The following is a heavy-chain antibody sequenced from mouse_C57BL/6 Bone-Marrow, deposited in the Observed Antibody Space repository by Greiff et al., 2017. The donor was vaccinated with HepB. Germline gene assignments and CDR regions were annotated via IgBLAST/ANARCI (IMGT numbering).Heavy chain of an antibody. Sequence: QVQLQQSGAELVRPGTSVKLSCKASGYTFTSYCMHWVKQRPGQGLEWIGVIDPSDSYTNYNQKFKGKATLTVDTSSSTAYMQLSSLTSEDSSVYYCVLITSVVATDYWGQGTTLTVSS. CDR3: VLITSVVATDY. J-gene: IGHJ2*01. CDR1: GYTFTSYC. CDR2: IDPSDSYT. V-gene: IGHV1-59*01. D-gene: IGHD1-1*01.